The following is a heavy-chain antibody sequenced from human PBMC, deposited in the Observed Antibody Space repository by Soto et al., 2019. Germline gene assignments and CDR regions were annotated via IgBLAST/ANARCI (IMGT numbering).Heavy chain of an antibody. CDR1: GYSFTSYW. D-gene: IGHD3-22*01. J-gene: IGHJ6*02. CDR2: IYPGDSDT. Sequence: ESLKISCKGSGYSFTSYWIGWVRQMPGKGLEWMGIIYPGDSDTRYSPSFQGQVTISADKSISTAYLQWSSLKASDTAMYYCARLYYYDSSGYTPYGMDVWGQGTTVTVSS. CDR3: ARLYYYDSSGYTPYGMDV. V-gene: IGHV5-51*01.